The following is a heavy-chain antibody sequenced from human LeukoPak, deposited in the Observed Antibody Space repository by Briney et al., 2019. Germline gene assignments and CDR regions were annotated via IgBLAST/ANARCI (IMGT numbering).Heavy chain of an antibody. J-gene: IGHJ5*02. Sequence: SETLSLTCAVYGGSFSGYYWSWIRQPPGKGLEWIGEINHSESTNYNPSLKSRVTISVDTSKNQFSLKLSSVTAADTAVYYCARRGYGSGNWFDPWGQGTLVTVSS. V-gene: IGHV4-34*01. CDR2: INHSEST. D-gene: IGHD3-10*01. CDR3: ARRGYGSGNWFDP. CDR1: GGSFSGYY.